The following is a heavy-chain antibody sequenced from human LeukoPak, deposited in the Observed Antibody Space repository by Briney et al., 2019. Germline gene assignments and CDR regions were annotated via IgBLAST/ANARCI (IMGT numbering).Heavy chain of an antibody. D-gene: IGHD6-19*01. V-gene: IGHV3-30*02. CDR1: GFTFSTYG. J-gene: IGHJ4*02. Sequence: PGGSLRLSCAASGFTFSTYGMHWVRQAPGKGLEWVAFIRYDGSNKYYADSVKGRFTISRDNSKNTLHLQMNSLRAEDTAVYHCAKGHSSGVDYWGQGTLVTVSS. CDR2: IRYDGSNK. CDR3: AKGHSSGVDY.